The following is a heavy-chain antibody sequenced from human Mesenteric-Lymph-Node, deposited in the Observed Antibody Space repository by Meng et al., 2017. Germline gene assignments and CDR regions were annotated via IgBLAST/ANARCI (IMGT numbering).Heavy chain of an antibody. CDR1: GFTFSSYE. CDR2: ISSSGSTI. D-gene: IGHD2-2*01. Sequence: GESLKISCAASGFTFSSYEMNWVRQAPGKGLEWVSYISSSGSTIYYADSVKGRFTISRDNAKNSLYLQMNSLRAEDTAVYYCARDRVVPAAMTRPSYYYYYYGMDVWGQGNTV. J-gene: IGHJ6*01. V-gene: IGHV3-48*03. CDR3: ARDRVVPAAMTRPSYYYYYYGMDV.